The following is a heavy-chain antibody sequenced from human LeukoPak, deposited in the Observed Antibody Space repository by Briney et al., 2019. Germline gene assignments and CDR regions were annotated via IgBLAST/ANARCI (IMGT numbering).Heavy chain of an antibody. Sequence: SETLSLTCTVSGGSISSGSYYWRWIRQPAGKGLDWIGRIYTSGSTNYNPSLKSRVTISVDTSKNQFSLKLSSVTAADTDVYYCANHFLARGYYYYYYMVVWGKGTTVTVSS. D-gene: IGHD3-10*01. CDR2: IYTSGST. V-gene: IGHV4-61*02. CDR3: ANHFLARGYYYYYYMVV. CDR1: GGSISSGSYY. J-gene: IGHJ6*03.